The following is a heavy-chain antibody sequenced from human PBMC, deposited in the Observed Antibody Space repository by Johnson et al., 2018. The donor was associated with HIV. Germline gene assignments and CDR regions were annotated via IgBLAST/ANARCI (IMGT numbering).Heavy chain of an antibody. D-gene: IGHD2-21*01. CDR1: GFTFSDHY. CDR2: ISSSGRTT. J-gene: IGHJ3*02. V-gene: IGHV3-11*04. Sequence: QVQLVESGGGSVKAGGSLRLSCAASGFTFSDHYMTWIRQAPGKGLECISSISSSGRTTYYADSVKGRFTISRNNVQNSMLLQINSLRADDTAVYFCVRRMVVGYVAFDIWGQGTMVSVSS. CDR3: VRRMVVGYVAFDI.